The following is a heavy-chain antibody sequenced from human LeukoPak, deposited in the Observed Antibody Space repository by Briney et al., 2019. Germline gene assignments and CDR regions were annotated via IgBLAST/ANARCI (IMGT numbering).Heavy chain of an antibody. D-gene: IGHD3-10*01. J-gene: IGHJ4*02. V-gene: IGHV4-59*01. CDR2: IHYRGFT. CDR1: GDSINSYY. CDR3: AGVFSGRRPFEL. Sequence: SETLSLTCTVPGDSINSYYWNWIRQPPGKGLEWIGYIHYRGFTNYNPSLKSRVSTSIDTSKKQFSLKLSSVTAADTAIYYCAGVFSGRRPFELWGKGTLVTVSS.